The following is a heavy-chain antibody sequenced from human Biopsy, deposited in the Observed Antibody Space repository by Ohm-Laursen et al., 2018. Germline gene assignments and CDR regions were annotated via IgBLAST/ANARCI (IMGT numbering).Heavy chain of an antibody. D-gene: IGHD5-12*01. J-gene: IGHJ4*02. CDR3: ARADMVTTIVDY. Sequence: SWVRQFPGKGLEWIAYIYHTGSTYYNPSLKSRLSIAIDTSKNQSSVSLRSVTAADTAVYYCARADMVTTIVDYWGQGTLVTVSS. V-gene: IGHV4-31*02. CDR2: IYHTGST.